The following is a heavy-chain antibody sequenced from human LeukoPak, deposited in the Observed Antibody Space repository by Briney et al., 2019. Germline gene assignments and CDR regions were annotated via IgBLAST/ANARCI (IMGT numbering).Heavy chain of an antibody. D-gene: IGHD3-10*01. J-gene: IGHJ4*02. CDR3: ARDQRYGSGSLFDY. Sequence: PGGSLRLSCAASGFTFSSYEMNWVRQAPGKGLEWVSYISSSGSTIYYADSVKGRFTISRDNAKNSLYLQMNSLRAEDTAVYYCARDQRYGSGSLFDYWGQGILVTVSS. V-gene: IGHV3-48*03. CDR1: GFTFSSYE. CDR2: ISSSGSTI.